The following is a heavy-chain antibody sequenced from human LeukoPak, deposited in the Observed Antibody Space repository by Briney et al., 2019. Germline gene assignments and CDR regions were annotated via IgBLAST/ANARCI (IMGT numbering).Heavy chain of an antibody. J-gene: IGHJ4*02. D-gene: IGHD3-9*01. V-gene: IGHV1-2*02. CDR2: INPNSGGT. Sequence: GASVKVSCKASGYTFTGYYMHWVRQAPGQGLEWMGWINPNSGGTNYAQKFQGRVTMTRDTPISTAYMELSRLRSDDTAVYYCATAPPTYCDILTGHSEDDYWGQGTLVTVSS. CDR3: ATAPPTYCDILTGHSEDDY. CDR1: GYTFTGYY.